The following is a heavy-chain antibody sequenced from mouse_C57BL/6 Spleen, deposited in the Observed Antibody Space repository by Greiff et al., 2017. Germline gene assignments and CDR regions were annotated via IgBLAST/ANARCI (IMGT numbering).Heavy chain of an antibody. CDR3: TNYYGSSYGDY. CDR2: IRLKSDNYAT. J-gene: IGHJ2*01. CDR1: GFTFSNYW. Sequence: EVKVEESGGGLVQPGGSMKLSCVASGFTFSNYWMNWVRQSPEKGLEWVAQIRLKSDNYATHYAESVKGRFTISRDDSKSSVYLQMNNLRAEDTGIYYCTNYYGSSYGDYWGQGTTLTVSS. V-gene: IGHV6-3*01. D-gene: IGHD1-1*01.